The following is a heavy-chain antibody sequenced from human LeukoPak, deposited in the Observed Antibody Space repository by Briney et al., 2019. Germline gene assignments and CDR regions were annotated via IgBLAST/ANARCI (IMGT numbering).Heavy chain of an antibody. CDR2: INPNSGGT. D-gene: IGHD2-21*02. CDR3: ASLEMVTAIRTLPGDPFDI. J-gene: IGHJ3*02. Sequence: GASVKVSCKASGYTFTGYYMHWVRQAPGQGLEWMGWINPNSGGTNYAQKFQGRVTMTRDTSISTAYMELSRLRSDDTAVYYCASLEMVTAIRTLPGDPFDIWGQGTMVTVSS. CDR1: GYTFTGYY. V-gene: IGHV1-2*02.